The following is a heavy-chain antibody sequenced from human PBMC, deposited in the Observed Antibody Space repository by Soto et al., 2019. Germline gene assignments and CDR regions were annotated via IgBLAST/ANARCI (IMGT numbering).Heavy chain of an antibody. J-gene: IGHJ4*01. D-gene: IGHD6-13*01. CDR2: IYYDGSNK. CDR1: GFTFSSFG. V-gene: IGHV3-33*01. Sequence: QVQLVESGGGVVQPGRSLRLSCAASGFTFSSFGMHWVRQGPGKGLEWVALIYYDGSNKYYADSVKGRFTISRDNSKSTLYLQMNSMRAEDTAVYYCARDPSRIAAAQRGEIWGHGTLVTVSS. CDR3: ARDPSRIAAAQRGEI.